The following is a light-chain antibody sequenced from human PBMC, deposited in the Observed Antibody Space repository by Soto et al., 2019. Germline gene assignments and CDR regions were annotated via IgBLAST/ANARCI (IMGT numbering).Light chain of an antibody. CDR2: SNN. CDR1: SSNIGSNY. Sequence: QSFLTQPPSASGTPGRRVTISCSGSSSNIGSNYVYWYQQLPGTAPKLLIYSNNQRPSGVPDRFSGSKSGTSASLAISGLRSEDEADYYCAAWDDSLSGYVFGTGTKVTV. V-gene: IGLV1-47*02. J-gene: IGLJ1*01. CDR3: AAWDDSLSGYV.